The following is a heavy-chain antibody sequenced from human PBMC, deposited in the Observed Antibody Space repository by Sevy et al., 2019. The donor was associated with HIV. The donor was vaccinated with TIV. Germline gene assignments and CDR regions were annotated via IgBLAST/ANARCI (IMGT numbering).Heavy chain of an antibody. Sequence: GSLRLSCEASGFTFNTYAMNWVRQAPGKGLEWVSGISNGGERTDYTDSVKGRVTISRDNFKNTLFLQLNSLRADDTAVYYCAKSLYDSTGYYPVLDYWGQGTPVTVSS. D-gene: IGHD3-22*01. V-gene: IGHV3-23*01. CDR3: AKSLYDSTGYYPVLDY. CDR2: ISNGGERT. CDR1: GFTFNTYA. J-gene: IGHJ4*02.